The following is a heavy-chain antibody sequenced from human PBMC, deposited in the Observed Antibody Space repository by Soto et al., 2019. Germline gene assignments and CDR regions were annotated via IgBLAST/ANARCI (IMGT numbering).Heavy chain of an antibody. CDR1: GGSISSSSYY. J-gene: IGHJ6*02. CDR3: ARRLYYDSSGFEGGGMDV. D-gene: IGHD3-22*01. V-gene: IGHV4-39*01. CDR2: IYYSGST. Sequence: QLQLQESGPGLVKPSETLSLTCTVSGGSISSSSYYWGWIRQPPGKGLEWIGSIYYSGSTYYNPSLKSRVTLSVDTSKNQFSLTLSSVTAADTAVYYCARRLYYDSSGFEGGGMDVWGQGTTVTVSS.